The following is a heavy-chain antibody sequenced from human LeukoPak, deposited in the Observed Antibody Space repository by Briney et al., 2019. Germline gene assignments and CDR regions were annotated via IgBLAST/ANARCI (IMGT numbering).Heavy chain of an antibody. D-gene: IGHD3-22*01. V-gene: IGHV4-31*03. CDR2: IYYSGST. Sequence: SETLSLTCTVSGGSISSGGYYWSWIRQHPGKGLEWIGYIYYSGSTYYNPSLKSRVTISVDKSKNQFSLKLSSVTAADTAVYYCARDMKYYYDSSGYLLDYWGQGTLVTVSS. CDR1: GGSISSGGYY. CDR3: ARDMKYYYDSSGYLLDY. J-gene: IGHJ4*02.